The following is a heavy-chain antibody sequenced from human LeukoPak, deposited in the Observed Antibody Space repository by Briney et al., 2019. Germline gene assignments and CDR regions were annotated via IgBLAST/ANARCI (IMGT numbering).Heavy chain of an antibody. CDR3: ARGDYYGSGTYYLYYYYMDV. CDR2: TNASGGST. D-gene: IGHD3-10*01. CDR1: GFTIINYY. V-gene: IGHV1-46*01. Sequence: ASVKVSCKASGFTIINYYIHWVRQAPGQGLEGMGITNASGGSTTYAQKFQGRFTMTRDMSASTVYMELSSLRSEDTAVYYCARGDYYGSGTYYLYYYYMDVWGKGTTVTASS. J-gene: IGHJ6*03.